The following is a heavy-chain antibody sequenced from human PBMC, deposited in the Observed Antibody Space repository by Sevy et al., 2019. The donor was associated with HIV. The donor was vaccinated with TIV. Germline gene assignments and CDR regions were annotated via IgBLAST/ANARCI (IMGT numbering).Heavy chain of an antibody. CDR2: ISGNIGTT. D-gene: IGHD2-21*01. V-gene: IGHV3-23*01. Sequence: GGSLRLSCAGSGFNFSSYAMGWVRQAPGKGLEWVSGISGNIGTTYYAPSVRGRFTIFKDISKGTLFLQMNSVRVDDTAIYYCAKERGAYFDSWGRGTLVTVSS. CDR1: GFNFSSYA. J-gene: IGHJ4*02. CDR3: AKERGAYFDS.